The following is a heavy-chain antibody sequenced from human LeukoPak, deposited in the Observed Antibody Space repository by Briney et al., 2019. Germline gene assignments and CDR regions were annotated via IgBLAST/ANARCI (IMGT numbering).Heavy chain of an antibody. CDR2: ISHTEGT. J-gene: IGHJ4*02. CDR1: GVSINYYY. CDR3: ARIRCRHSGSLCYNH. V-gene: IGHV4-34*01. D-gene: IGHD3-22*01. Sequence: SETLSLTCGVFGVSINYYYWSWIRQSPGKGLEWIGEISHTEGTRYNPSLESRVTMSVGTSENQLSLKLIFVTASDTAVYYCARIRCRHSGSLCYNHWGLGTLVTVSS.